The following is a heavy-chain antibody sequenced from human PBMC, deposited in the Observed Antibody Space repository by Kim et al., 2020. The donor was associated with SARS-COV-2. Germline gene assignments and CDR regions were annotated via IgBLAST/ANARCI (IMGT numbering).Heavy chain of an antibody. Sequence: GGSLRLSCAASGFTFSNYWMTWVRQAPGKGLEWVASIKEDGSDKYYVDPVKGRFTISRDNAKMSLYLQMNSLRGEDTAEYYCARGKGGGSYYWFYHWGQG. V-gene: IGHV3-7*03. CDR3: ARGKGGGSYYWFYH. CDR2: IKEDGSDK. D-gene: IGHD1-26*01. J-gene: IGHJ1*01. CDR1: GFTFSNYW.